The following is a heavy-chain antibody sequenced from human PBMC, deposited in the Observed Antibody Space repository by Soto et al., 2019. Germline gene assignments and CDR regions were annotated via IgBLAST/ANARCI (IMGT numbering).Heavy chain of an antibody. CDR2: INPSDGST. CDR3: ARDRLSAGPFDY. Sequence: ASVKVSCKASGYTFTNYYIHWVRQAPGQGLEWMGLINPSDGSTNYAQKFQGRVTMTRDTSTSTVYMELSSLRSEDTAMYYCARDRLSAGPFDYWGQGTLVTVSS. D-gene: IGHD6-25*01. J-gene: IGHJ4*02. V-gene: IGHV1-46*01. CDR1: GYTFTNYY.